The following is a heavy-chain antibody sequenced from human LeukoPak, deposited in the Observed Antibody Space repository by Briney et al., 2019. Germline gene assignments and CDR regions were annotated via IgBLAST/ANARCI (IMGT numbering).Heavy chain of an antibody. V-gene: IGHV1-2*02. CDR3: ARVSIDSYYYYYMDV. CDR1: GYTFTGYY. CDR2: INPNSGGT. J-gene: IGHJ6*03. Sequence: GASVKVSCKASGYTFTGYYMHWVRQAPGQGLEWMGWINPNSGGTNYAQKFQGRVTMTRDTSISTAYMELSRLRSDDTAVYYCARVSIDSYYYYYMDVWGKGTTVTVSS.